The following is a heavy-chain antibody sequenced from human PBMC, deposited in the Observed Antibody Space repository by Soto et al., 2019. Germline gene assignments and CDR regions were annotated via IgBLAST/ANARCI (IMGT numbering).Heavy chain of an antibody. D-gene: IGHD3-22*01. Sequence: PGGSLRLSCAASGFTFSSYGMHWVRQAPGKGLEWVAVIWYDGSNKYYADSVKGRFTISRDNSKNTLYLQMNSLRAEDTAVYYCARGLYYYDSSGYYFDAFDIWGQGTMVTVSS. CDR1: GFTFSSYG. CDR3: ARGLYYYDSSGYYFDAFDI. J-gene: IGHJ3*02. CDR2: IWYDGSNK. V-gene: IGHV3-33*01.